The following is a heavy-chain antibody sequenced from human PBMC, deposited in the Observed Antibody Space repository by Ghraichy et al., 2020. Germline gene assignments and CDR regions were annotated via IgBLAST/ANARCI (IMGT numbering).Heavy chain of an antibody. CDR1: GFIFSSYA. CDR3: ARSPLWFGEYYHVYMDV. V-gene: IGHV3-23*01. CDR2: ISGSGLTT. J-gene: IGHJ6*03. D-gene: IGHD3-10*01. Sequence: GGSLRLSCAASGFIFSSYAMSWVRQAPGTGLEWVSSISGSGLTTHYADSAKGRFTMSRDNSKHTVSLEMNTLRADDTAVYYGARSPLWFGEYYHVYMDVWGEGTTVTVSS.